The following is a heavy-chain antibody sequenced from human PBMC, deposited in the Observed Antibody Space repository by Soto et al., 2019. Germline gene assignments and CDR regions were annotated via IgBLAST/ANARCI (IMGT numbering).Heavy chain of an antibody. Sequence: TLSLTCTVSGGSISSGGYYWSWIRQHPGKGLEWIGYIYYSGSTYYNPSLKSRVTISVDTSKNQFSLKLSSVTAADTAVYYCARQKVVVAAFDPWGQGTLVTVSS. J-gene: IGHJ5*02. V-gene: IGHV4-31*03. D-gene: IGHD2-15*01. CDR3: ARQKVVVAAFDP. CDR2: IYYSGST. CDR1: GGSISSGGYY.